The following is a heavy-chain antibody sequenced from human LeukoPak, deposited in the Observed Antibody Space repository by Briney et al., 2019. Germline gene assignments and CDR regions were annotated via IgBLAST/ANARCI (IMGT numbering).Heavy chain of an antibody. D-gene: IGHD6-19*01. Sequence: GSLRLSCAASGFTFSTFAMIWVRQPPGKGLEWVSSIFPSGGEIHYADSVKGRFTISRDNSKNTLYLQMNSLRAEDTAVYYCARILDSAWGELGYWGQGTLVTVSS. CDR2: IFPSGGEI. J-gene: IGHJ4*02. CDR3: ARILDSAWGELGY. CDR1: GFTFSTFA. V-gene: IGHV3-23*01.